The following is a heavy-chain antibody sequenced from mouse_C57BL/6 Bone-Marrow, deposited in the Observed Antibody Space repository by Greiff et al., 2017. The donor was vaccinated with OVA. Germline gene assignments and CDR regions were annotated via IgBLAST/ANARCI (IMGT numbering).Heavy chain of an antibody. CDR3: ARGNYVGPAY. V-gene: IGHV1-26*01. D-gene: IGHD2-1*01. Sequence: EVQLQQSGPELVKPGASVKISCKASGYTFTDYYMNWVKQSHGKSLEWIGDINPNNGGTSYNQKFKGKATLTVDKSSSTAYMELRSLTSEDSAVYYCARGNYVGPAYWGQGTLVTVSA. J-gene: IGHJ3*01. CDR1: GYTFTDYY. CDR2: INPNNGGT.